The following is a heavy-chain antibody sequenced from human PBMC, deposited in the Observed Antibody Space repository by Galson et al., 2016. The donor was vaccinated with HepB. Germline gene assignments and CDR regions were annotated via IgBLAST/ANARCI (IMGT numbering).Heavy chain of an antibody. CDR1: AFTRHA. CDR3: ARPRGTSYYYYGMDV. Sequence: SLRLSCAASAFTRHAMSWVRQAPGKGLEWVSEISGSGVTTYYADSVKGRFTIPKDNSKNTLYLQINSLRGEDTAVYYCARPRGTSYYYYGMDVWGQGTTVSVSS. CDR2: ISGSGVTT. V-gene: IGHV3-23*01. D-gene: IGHD3-16*01. J-gene: IGHJ6*02.